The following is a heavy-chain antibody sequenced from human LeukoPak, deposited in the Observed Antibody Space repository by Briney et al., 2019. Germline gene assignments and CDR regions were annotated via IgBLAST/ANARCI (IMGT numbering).Heavy chain of an antibody. V-gene: IGHV4-38-2*01. CDR1: GYSISSGYY. J-gene: IGHJ4*02. CDR2: IYHSGST. CDR3: ARTGLYGSGSSDY. Sequence: SETLSLTYAVSGYSISSGYYWGWIRQPPGKGLEWIGIIYHSGSTYYNPSLKSRVTISVDTSKNQFSLKLSSVTAADTAVYYCARTGLYGSGSSDYWGQGTLVTVSS. D-gene: IGHD3-10*01.